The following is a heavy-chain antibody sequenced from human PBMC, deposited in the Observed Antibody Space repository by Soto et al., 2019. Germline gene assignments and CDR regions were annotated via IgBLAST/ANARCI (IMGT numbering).Heavy chain of an antibody. CDR3: ARKTPYYYDSIGYFGWDCFVP. Sequence: SETLSLTCTVSGGSVSSGSYYWSWIRQPPGKGLEWIGYIYYSGSTNYNPSLKSRVTISVDTSKNQFSLKLSSVTAADTAVYYCARKTPYYYDSIGYFGWDCFVPWGQGPLVTVFS. V-gene: IGHV4-61*01. CDR1: GGSVSSGSYY. J-gene: IGHJ5*02. CDR2: IYYSGST. D-gene: IGHD3-22*01.